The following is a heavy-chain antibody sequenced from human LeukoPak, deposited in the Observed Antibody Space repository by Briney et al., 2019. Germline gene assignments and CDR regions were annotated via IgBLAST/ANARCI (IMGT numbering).Heavy chain of an antibody. V-gene: IGHV5-51*01. CDR1: GYSFSVYW. Sequence: GESLKISCKGSGYSFSVYWIAWVRQTPGKGLEWMGIIYPDDSETIYSPSFQGQVTTSADKSSAYLQWNSVKASDTAMYYCARRGGGYDFNFDQWGQGTLVTVSS. CDR2: IYPDDSET. CDR3: ARRGGGYDFNFDQ. J-gene: IGHJ4*02. D-gene: IGHD5-12*01.